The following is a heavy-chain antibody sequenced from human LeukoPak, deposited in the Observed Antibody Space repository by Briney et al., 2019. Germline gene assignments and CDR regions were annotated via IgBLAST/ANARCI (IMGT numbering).Heavy chain of an antibody. D-gene: IGHD6-6*01. J-gene: IGHJ5*02. CDR2: IYYSGST. Sequence: SETLSLTCTVSGGSISSGGYYWSWIRQHPGKGLEWIGYIYYSGSTYYNPSLKSRVTISVDTSKNQFSLKLSSVTAADTAVYYCARDFLRIAARPGWFDPWGQGTLVTVSS. V-gene: IGHV4-31*03. CDR3: ARDFLRIAARPGWFDP. CDR1: GGSISSGGYY.